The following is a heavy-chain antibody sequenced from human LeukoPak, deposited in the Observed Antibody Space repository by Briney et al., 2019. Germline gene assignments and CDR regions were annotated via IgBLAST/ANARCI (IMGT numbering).Heavy chain of an antibody. CDR1: GYTVTSYY. CDR2: LNPSGGST. CDR3: ARDWAGRVQPDY. V-gene: IGHV1-46*01. J-gene: IGHJ4*02. D-gene: IGHD1-1*01. Sequence: ASVKVSCKASGYTVTSYYMHWVRQAPGQGLEWMGILNPSGGSTSYAQKFQGRVTMTRDTSTSTVYMELSSLRSEDTAVYYCARDWAGRVQPDYWGQGTLVTVSS.